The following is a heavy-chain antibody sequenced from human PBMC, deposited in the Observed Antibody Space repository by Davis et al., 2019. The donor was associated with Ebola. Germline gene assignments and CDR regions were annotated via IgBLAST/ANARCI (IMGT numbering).Heavy chain of an antibody. CDR1: GFPFDDYG. CDR3: AKGSGWLVDY. J-gene: IGHJ4*02. Sequence: GESLKIPCAASGFPFDDYGMSWVRQAPGKGLEWVSGINWNGGSTGYADSVKGRFTISRDNAKRSLYSQMNNLRVEDTAVYYCAKGSGWLVDYWGQGTLVTVSS. D-gene: IGHD3-10*01. V-gene: IGHV3-20*04. CDR2: INWNGGST.